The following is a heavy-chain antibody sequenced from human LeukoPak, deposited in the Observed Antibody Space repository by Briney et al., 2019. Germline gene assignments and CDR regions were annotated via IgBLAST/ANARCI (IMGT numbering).Heavy chain of an antibody. J-gene: IGHJ6*03. Sequence: ASVKVSCKASGGTFSSYAISWVRQAPGQGLEWMGGIIPIFGTANYAQKFQGRVTITTDESTSTAYMELSSLRSEDTAVYYCATVPSLRFNYYMDVWGKGTTVTVSS. CDR3: ATVPSLRFNYYMDV. CDR2: IIPIFGTA. V-gene: IGHV1-69*05. D-gene: IGHD3-3*01. CDR1: GGTFSSYA.